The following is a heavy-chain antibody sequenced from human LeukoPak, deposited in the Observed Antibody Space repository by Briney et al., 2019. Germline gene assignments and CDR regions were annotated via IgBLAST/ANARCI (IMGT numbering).Heavy chain of an antibody. Sequence: GGSVRLSCAASGSTFSNYYISWLRQAPGEGLEWVSYISSSGSTIYYADSVKGRFTISRDNAKNSLYLQMNSLRAEDTAVYYCARVGPGDYRDAFDIWGQGTMVTVSS. J-gene: IGHJ3*02. D-gene: IGHD4-17*01. CDR1: GSTFSNYY. CDR3: ARVGPGDYRDAFDI. V-gene: IGHV3-11*01. CDR2: ISSSGSTI.